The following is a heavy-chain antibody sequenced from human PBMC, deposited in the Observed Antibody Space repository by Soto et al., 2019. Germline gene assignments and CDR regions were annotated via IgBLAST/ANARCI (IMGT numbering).Heavy chain of an antibody. V-gene: IGHV3-7*01. Sequence: GGALRLSFAASGFTFCRFWVNWVRPAPGKGLEWVANIKEDGSEKDYVDSVKGRFTISRDNAKNSLSLQMNSLRAEDTAVYYCAKLNDYARSIRIWGQGIMVTVSS. CDR1: GFTFCRFW. CDR3: AKLNDYARSIRI. J-gene: IGHJ3*02. D-gene: IGHD4-17*01. CDR2: IKEDGSEK.